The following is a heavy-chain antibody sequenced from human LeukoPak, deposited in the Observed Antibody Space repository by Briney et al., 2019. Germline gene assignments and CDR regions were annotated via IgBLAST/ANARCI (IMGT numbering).Heavy chain of an antibody. Sequence: SETLSLTCTVSGGSISTYYWSWIRQPAGKGLEWIGRIYTSGSTNYNPSLKSRVTMSVDTSKNQFSLKLSSVTAADTAVYYCARDLKTSGSLHYYYYMDVWGKGTTVTISS. D-gene: IGHD3-10*01. V-gene: IGHV4-4*07. CDR3: ARDLKTSGSLHYYYYMDV. CDR1: GGSISTYY. J-gene: IGHJ6*03. CDR2: IYTSGST.